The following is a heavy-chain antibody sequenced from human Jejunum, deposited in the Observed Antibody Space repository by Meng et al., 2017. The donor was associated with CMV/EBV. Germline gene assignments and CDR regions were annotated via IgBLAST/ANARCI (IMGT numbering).Heavy chain of an antibody. D-gene: IGHD2-8*01. CDR1: SVSDNY. J-gene: IGHJ4*02. V-gene: IGHV3-53*01. CDR2: LYTFGTT. CDR3: AREKFCTPACSSVFDH. Sequence: SVSDNYLSWVRQAPGKGLEWVAGLYTFGTTSYADSVKGRFTFSRDSSKTTLYLQMDSLRAEDTAVYYCAREKFCTPACSSVFDHWGQGTLVTVSS.